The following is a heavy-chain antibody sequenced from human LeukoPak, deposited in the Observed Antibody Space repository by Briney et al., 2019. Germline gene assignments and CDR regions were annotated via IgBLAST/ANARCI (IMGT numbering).Heavy chain of an antibody. Sequence: GGSLRLSCAASGFTFSSYEMNWVRQAPGKGPEWVSYISSSGSTIYYADSVKGRFTISRDNAKNSLYLQMNSLRAEDTAVYYCASSIILDYFDYWGQGTLVTVSS. J-gene: IGHJ4*02. V-gene: IGHV3-48*03. D-gene: IGHD2/OR15-2a*01. CDR3: ASSIILDYFDY. CDR2: ISSSGSTI. CDR1: GFTFSSYE.